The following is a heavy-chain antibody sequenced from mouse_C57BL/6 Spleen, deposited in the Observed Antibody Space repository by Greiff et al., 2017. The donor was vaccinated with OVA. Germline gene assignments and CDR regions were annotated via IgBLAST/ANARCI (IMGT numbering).Heavy chain of an antibody. V-gene: IGHV1-18*01. CDR3: AREGVFYYGSSYDY. Sequence: EVQLQQSGPELVKPGASVKIPCKASGYTFTDYNMDWVKQSHGKSLEWIGDINPNNGGTIYNQKFKGKATLTVDKSSSTAYMQLSSLTSEDSAVYYCAREGVFYYGSSYDYWGQGTTLTVSS. D-gene: IGHD1-1*01. CDR1: GYTFTDYN. CDR2: INPNNGGT. J-gene: IGHJ2*01.